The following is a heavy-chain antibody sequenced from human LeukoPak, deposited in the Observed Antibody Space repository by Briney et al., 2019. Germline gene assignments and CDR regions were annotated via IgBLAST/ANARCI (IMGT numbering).Heavy chain of an antibody. CDR2: INAGNGNT. D-gene: IGHD3-22*01. CDR1: GYTFTSYA. CDR3: ARANKAGNYYDSSGYYLKY. Sequence: ASVKVSCKASGYTFTSYAMHWVRQAPGQRLEWMGWINAGNGNTKYSQKFQGRVTITRDTSASTAFMELSSLRSEDTAVYYCARANKAGNYYDSSGYYLKYWGQGTLVTVSS. V-gene: IGHV1-3*01. J-gene: IGHJ4*02.